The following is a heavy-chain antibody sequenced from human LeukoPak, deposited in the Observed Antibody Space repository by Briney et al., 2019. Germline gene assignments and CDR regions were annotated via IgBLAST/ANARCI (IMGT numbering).Heavy chain of an antibody. V-gene: IGHV3-23*01. CDR2: IRGSGGNT. CDR1: GFAFSNYA. J-gene: IGHJ4*02. Sequence: PGGPLRLSCAASGFAFSNYAMSWVRQAPGKGLEWVSTIRGSGGNTYYADSVKGRFTISRDNPKNTLYLQMNSLRAEDTAVYFCAKDRATYYSGGFDYWGQGTLLTVSS. CDR3: AKDRATYYSGGFDY. D-gene: IGHD3-10*01.